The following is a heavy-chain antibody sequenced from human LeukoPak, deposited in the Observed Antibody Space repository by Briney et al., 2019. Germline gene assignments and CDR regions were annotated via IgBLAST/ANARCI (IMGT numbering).Heavy chain of an antibody. CDR1: GYTFTSYD. CDR3: ARDRWELPLMDV. CDR2: ISAYNGNT. Sequence: ASVKVSCKASGYTFTSYDINWVRQATGQGLEWMGWISAYNGNTNYAQKLQGRVTMTTDTSTSTAYMELRSLRSDDTAVYYCARDRWELPLMDVWGKGTTVTVSS. V-gene: IGHV1-18*01. D-gene: IGHD1-26*01. J-gene: IGHJ6*04.